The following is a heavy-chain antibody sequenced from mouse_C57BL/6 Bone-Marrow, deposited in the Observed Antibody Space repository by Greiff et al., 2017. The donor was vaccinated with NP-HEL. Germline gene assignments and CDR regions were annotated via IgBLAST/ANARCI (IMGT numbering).Heavy chain of an antibody. CDR2: INPSSGYT. CDR3: ARSLITTVVANWYFDV. J-gene: IGHJ1*03. CDR1: GYTFTSYW. D-gene: IGHD1-1*01. V-gene: IGHV1-7*01. Sequence: QVHVKQSGAELAKPGASVKLSCKASGYTFTSYWMHWVKQRPGQGLEWIGYINPSSGYTKYNQKFKDKATLTADKSSSTAYMQLSSLTYEDSAVYYCARSLITTVVANWYFDVWGTGTTVTVSS.